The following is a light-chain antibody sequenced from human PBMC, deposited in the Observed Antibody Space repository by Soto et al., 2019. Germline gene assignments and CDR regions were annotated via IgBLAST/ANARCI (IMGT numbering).Light chain of an antibody. J-gene: IGKJ1*01. V-gene: IGKV3-20*01. Sequence: EIVLTQSPATLSLSPGERATLSCRASQSVSSSYLAWYQQKPGQAPRLLIYGASSRATGIPDRFSGSGSGTDFTLTISRLEPEDFAVYYCQQYGSSRWRCGPGPKVDIK. CDR3: QQYGSSRWR. CDR2: GAS. CDR1: QSVSSSY.